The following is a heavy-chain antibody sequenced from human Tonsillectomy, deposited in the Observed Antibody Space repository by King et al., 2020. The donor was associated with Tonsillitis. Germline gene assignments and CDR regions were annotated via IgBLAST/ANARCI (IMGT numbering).Heavy chain of an antibody. J-gene: IGHJ4*02. V-gene: IGHV5-51*01. CDR3: ARGEVGYYYDSSGEYYFDY. CDR1: GYSFTSYW. Sequence: VQLVQSGAEVKKPGESLKISCKGSGYSFTSYWIGWVRQMPGKGLEWMGIIYPGDSDTRYSPSFQGQVTISPDKSISTAYLQWSSLKASDTAMYYCARGEVGYYYDSSGEYYFDYWGQGTLVTVSS. D-gene: IGHD3-22*01. CDR2: IYPGDSDT.